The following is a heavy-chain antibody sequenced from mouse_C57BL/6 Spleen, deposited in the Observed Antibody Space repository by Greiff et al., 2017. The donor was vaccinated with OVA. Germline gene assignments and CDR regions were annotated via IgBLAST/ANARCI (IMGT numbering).Heavy chain of an antibody. Sequence: EVHLVESGGDLVKPGGSLKLSCAASGFTFSSYGMSWVRQTPDTRLEWVATISSGGSYTYYPDSVKGRFTISRDNAKNTLYLQMSSLKSEDTAMYYCARHDSLYAMDYWGQGTSVTVSS. J-gene: IGHJ4*01. CDR3: ARHDSLYAMDY. CDR1: GFTFSSYG. D-gene: IGHD2-4*01. CDR2: ISSGGSYT. V-gene: IGHV5-6*01.